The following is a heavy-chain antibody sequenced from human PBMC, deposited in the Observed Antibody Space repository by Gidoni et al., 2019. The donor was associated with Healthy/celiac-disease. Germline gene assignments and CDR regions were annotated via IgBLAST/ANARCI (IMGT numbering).Heavy chain of an antibody. CDR3: ARHERWEPPDRYAFDI. V-gene: IGHV4-39*01. D-gene: IGHD1-26*01. J-gene: IGHJ3*02. Sequence: STYYNPSLKSRVTISVDTSKNQFSLKLSSVTAADTAVYYCARHERWEPPDRYAFDIWGQGTMVTVSS. CDR2: ST.